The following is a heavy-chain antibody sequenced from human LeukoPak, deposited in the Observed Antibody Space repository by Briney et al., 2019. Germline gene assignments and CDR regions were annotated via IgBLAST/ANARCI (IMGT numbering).Heavy chain of an antibody. D-gene: IGHD3-3*01. CDR3: ATPIFGTQLYYMDV. CDR1: GYTLTELS. V-gene: IGHV1-24*01. Sequence: ASVTVSCKVSGYTLTELSMHLVRQAPGKGLEWMGGFDPEDGETIYAQKFQGRVTMTEDTSTDTAYMELSSLRSEDTAVYYCATPIFGTQLYYMDVWGKGTTVTVSS. J-gene: IGHJ6*03. CDR2: FDPEDGET.